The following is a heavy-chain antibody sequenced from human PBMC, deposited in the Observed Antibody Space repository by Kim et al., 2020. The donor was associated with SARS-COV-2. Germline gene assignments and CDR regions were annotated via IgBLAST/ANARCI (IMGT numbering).Heavy chain of an antibody. CDR3: AKALRGLD. J-gene: IGHJ3*02. CDR2: ISAGGDII. CDR1: GFSFTNYA. D-gene: IGHD3-10*01. V-gene: IGHV3-23*01. Sequence: GGSLRLSCAASGFSFTNYAMSWVRQAPGKGLEWLSSISAGGDIIHYADSAKGRFTISRDISKNTLYLQMHSPRAEDTAVFYCAKALRGLD.